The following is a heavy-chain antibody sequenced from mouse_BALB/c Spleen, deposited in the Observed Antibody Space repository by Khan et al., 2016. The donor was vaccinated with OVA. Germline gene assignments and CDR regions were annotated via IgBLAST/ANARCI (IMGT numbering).Heavy chain of an antibody. CDR3: ARVGYSGTMDY. J-gene: IGHJ4*01. CDR2: INTYTGEP. D-gene: IGHD2-14*01. CDR1: GYTFTTYG. Sequence: QIQLVQSGPELKKPGVTVKISCKASGYTFTTYGMNWVQQAPGKGLKWMGWINTYTGEPTYVDDFKGRFAFSLETSASTAYLQINNLKNEDTATXFGARVGYSGTMDYWGQGTSVTVSS. V-gene: IGHV9-3-1*01.